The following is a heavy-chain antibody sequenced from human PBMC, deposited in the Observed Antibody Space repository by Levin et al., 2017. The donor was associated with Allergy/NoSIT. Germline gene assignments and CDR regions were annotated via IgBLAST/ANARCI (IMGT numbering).Heavy chain of an antibody. CDR2: IYNSGST. J-gene: IGHJ4*02. V-gene: IGHV4-39*01. CDR3: ARQCYDILTGYYNFDY. D-gene: IGHD3-9*01. Sequence: SQTLSLTCTVSGGSISSSISYWGWIRQAPGKGLEWIGSIYNSGSTYYNPSLKSRVTTSVDTSKNQFSLKLSSVAAADTAVYYCARQCYDILTGYYNFDYWGQGTLVTVSS. CDR1: GGSISSSISY.